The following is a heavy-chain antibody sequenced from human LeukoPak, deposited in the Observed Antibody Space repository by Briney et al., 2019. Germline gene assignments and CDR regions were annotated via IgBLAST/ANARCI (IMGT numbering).Heavy chain of an antibody. J-gene: IGHJ4*02. CDR3: AKRLGDPRAFDY. CDR2: ISGTSGTI. CDR1: GFRFNKAW. Sequence: GGSLRLSCEGSGFRFNKAWMSWVRQAPGKGLEWVSGISGTSGTINYAAPVKGRFTISRDNSKNTLYLQMNSLRVDDMAVYYCAKRLGDPRAFDYWGQGTLVTVSS. V-gene: IGHV3-23*01. D-gene: IGHD2-21*02.